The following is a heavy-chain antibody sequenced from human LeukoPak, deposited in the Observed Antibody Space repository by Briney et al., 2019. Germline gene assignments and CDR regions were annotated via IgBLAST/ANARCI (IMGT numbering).Heavy chain of an antibody. V-gene: IGHV4-59*01. Sequence: SETLSLTCTVSGGSISSYYWSWIRQPPGKGLEWIGYIYYSGSTNYNPSLKSRVTISVDTSKNQFSLKLSSVTAADTAVYYCARGGLDYDSSGYYYCYYGMDVWGQGTTVTVSS. CDR1: GGSISSYY. CDR2: IYYSGST. CDR3: ARGGLDYDSSGYYYCYYGMDV. J-gene: IGHJ6*02. D-gene: IGHD3-22*01.